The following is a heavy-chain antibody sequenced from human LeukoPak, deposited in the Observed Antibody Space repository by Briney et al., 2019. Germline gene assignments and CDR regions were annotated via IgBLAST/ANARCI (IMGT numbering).Heavy chain of an antibody. CDR3: ARAGEYSSGWSLNAFDI. V-gene: IGHV1-69*04. Sequence: SVKVSCKASGGTFSSYAISWVRQAPGQGLEWMGRIIPILGIANYAQKFQGRVTMTRDTSTSTVYMELSSLRSEDTAVYYCARAGEYSSGWSLNAFDIWGQGTMVTVSS. J-gene: IGHJ3*02. D-gene: IGHD6-19*01. CDR2: IIPILGIA. CDR1: GGTFSSYA.